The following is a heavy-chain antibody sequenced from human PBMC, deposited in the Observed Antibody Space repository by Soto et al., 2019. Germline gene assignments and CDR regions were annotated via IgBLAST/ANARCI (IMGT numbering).Heavy chain of an antibody. CDR2: IYPSDSDT. Sequence: GESLKISCKGSGYNFAGYWIAWVRQMPGKGLELIGIIYPSDSDTRYRPSFQGQVTISADKSISSAYLQWSSLRASDTAMYYCARGGVSTRTFDYWGQGTPVTVSS. V-gene: IGHV5-51*01. CDR3: ARGGVSTRTFDY. J-gene: IGHJ4*02. D-gene: IGHD3-3*01. CDR1: GYNFAGYW.